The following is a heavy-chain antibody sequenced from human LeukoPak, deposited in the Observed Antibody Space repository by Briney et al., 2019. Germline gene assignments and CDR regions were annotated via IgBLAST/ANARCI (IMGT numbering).Heavy chain of an antibody. D-gene: IGHD1-26*01. Sequence: SETLSVTCALYVGSFIVYFGSWMREPPGKGLGCMWEINHSGSNNYNPSIKSRVTISVDTSKNQFSLKLSSVTAADTAVYYCARWEGGSYYDFDYWGQGTLVTVSS. CDR1: VGSFIVYF. V-gene: IGHV4-34*01. CDR2: INHSGSN. J-gene: IGHJ4*02. CDR3: ARWEGGSYYDFDY.